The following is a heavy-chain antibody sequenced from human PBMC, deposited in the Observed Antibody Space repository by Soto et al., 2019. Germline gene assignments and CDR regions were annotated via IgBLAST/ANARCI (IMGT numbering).Heavy chain of an antibody. CDR1: GGSISSYY. Sequence: PSETLSLTCTVSGGSISSYYCSWIRRPPGKGLEWIGYIYYSGSTNYNPSLKSRVTISVDTSKNQFSLKLSSVTAADTAVYYCVRTDGSSWYRYYFDYWGQGTLVTVSS. CDR3: VRTDGSSWYRYYFDY. D-gene: IGHD6-13*01. V-gene: IGHV4-59*01. J-gene: IGHJ4*02. CDR2: IYYSGST.